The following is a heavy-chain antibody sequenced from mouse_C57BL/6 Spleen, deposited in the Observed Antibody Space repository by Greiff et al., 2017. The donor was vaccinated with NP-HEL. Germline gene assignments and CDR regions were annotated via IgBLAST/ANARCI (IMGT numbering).Heavy chain of an antibody. J-gene: IGHJ2*01. D-gene: IGHD1-1*01. Sequence: EVQLQQSGPGLVKPSQSLSLTCSVTGYSITSGYYWNWIRQFPGNKLEWMGYISYDGSNNYNPSLKNRISITRDTSKNQFFLKLNSVTTEDTATYYCARGDYYYGSSYVGGYWGQGTTLTVSS. CDR1: GYSITSGYY. V-gene: IGHV3-6*01. CDR2: ISYDGSN. CDR3: ARGDYYYGSSYVGGY.